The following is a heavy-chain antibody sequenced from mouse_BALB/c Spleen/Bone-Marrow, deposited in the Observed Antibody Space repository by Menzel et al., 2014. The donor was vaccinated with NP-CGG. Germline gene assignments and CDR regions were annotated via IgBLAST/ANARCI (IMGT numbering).Heavy chain of an antibody. CDR1: GDSINSGY. Sequence: EVQLQQSGPSLVKPSQTLSLTCSVTGDSINSGYWNWIRKFPGNKLDYMGYISYSGSTYYNPSLKSRISITRDTSKNQYYPQLNSVTTEDTATYYCAIITTAWYFDVWGAGTTVTVSS. J-gene: IGHJ1*01. CDR2: ISYSGST. CDR3: AIITTAWYFDV. D-gene: IGHD1-1*01. V-gene: IGHV3-8*02.